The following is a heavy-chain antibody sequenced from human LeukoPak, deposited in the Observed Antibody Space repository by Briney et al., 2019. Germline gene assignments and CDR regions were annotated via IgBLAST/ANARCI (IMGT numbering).Heavy chain of an antibody. D-gene: IGHD1-26*01. CDR2: SSTECDNT. CDR1: VCTLNNLY. CDR3: ARELRIGVGATDY. J-gene: IGHJ4*02. V-gene: IGHV1-46*02. Sequence: SVNVSCQASVCTLNNLYMHWLRQAPPPAREWMGISSTECDNTDYEQKLQGRLTVTRDTSTSTVYMELSSLRSEDTAVYYCARELRIGVGATDYWGQGSLVTVSS.